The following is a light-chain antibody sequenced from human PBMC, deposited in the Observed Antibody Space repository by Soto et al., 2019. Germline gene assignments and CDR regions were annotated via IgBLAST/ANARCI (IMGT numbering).Light chain of an antibody. V-gene: IGKV3-15*01. CDR3: QQYNNWPPYT. CDR2: GAS. J-gene: IGKJ2*01. CDR1: QSVSSN. Sequence: EIVMTQSPATLSVSPGERATLSCRASQSVSSNLAWYQQKPGQAPRLLIYGASTRATGIPARRSGSGSGTEFTLTISSLQSEDFAVYYCQQYNNWPPYTFGQGTKVDIK.